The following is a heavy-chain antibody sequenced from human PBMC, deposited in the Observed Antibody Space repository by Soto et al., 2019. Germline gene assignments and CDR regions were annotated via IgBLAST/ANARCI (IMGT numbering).Heavy chain of an antibody. Sequence: QVQLQESGPGLVKPSQTLSLTCTVSGGSISSGGYYWSWIRQHPGKGLEWIGYIYYSGSTYYNPSPKSRVTISVDTSKNQFSLKLSSVTSADTAVYYCARGGVDTAMVPPSYWGQGTLVTVSS. J-gene: IGHJ4*02. CDR2: IYYSGST. D-gene: IGHD5-18*01. CDR3: ARGGVDTAMVPPSY. V-gene: IGHV4-31*03. CDR1: GGSISSGGYY.